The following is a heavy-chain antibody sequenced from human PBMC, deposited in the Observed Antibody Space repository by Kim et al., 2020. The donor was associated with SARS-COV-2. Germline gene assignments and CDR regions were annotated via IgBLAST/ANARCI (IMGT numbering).Heavy chain of an antibody. CDR3: GTSLTAGAPGD. J-gene: IGHJ4*02. D-gene: IGHD1-26*01. V-gene: IGHV1-3*04. CDR2: INTDTGTT. CDR1: GYTFTSYG. Sequence: ASVKVSCKGSGYTFTSYGIHWVRQAPGHRLEWMGWINTDTGTTKLSQRFQGRVTITRDTSASTAYMDLSSLTFEDTAVYYCGTSLTAGAPGDWGQGTPVTVSS.